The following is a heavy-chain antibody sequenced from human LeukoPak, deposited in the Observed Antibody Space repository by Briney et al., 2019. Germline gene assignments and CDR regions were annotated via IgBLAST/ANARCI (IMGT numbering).Heavy chain of an antibody. CDR2: IIPIFGTA. J-gene: IGHJ4*02. CDR3: ARETLDSSGYYLFDY. CDR1: GGTFSSYA. V-gene: IGHV1-69*05. D-gene: IGHD3-22*01. Sequence: SVKVSCKASGGTFSSYAISWVRQAPGQGLGWMGGIIPIFGTANYAQKFQGRVTITTDESTSTAYMELSSLRSEDTAVYYCARETLDSSGYYLFDYWGQGTLVTVSS.